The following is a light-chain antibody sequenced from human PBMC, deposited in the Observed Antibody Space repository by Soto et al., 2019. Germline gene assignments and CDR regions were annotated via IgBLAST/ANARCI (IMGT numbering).Light chain of an antibody. Sequence: DIQMTQSPSSLSASVGDRVTITCRASQSISSYLNWYQQKPGKAPKLLIYAASSLRSGVPSRFRGSGSETDFTLTISSLQPDDFATYYCHQSYCTPITLGHGTRPEIK. CDR3: HQSYCTPIT. J-gene: IGKJ5*01. CDR2: AAS. CDR1: QSISSY. V-gene: IGKV1-39*01.